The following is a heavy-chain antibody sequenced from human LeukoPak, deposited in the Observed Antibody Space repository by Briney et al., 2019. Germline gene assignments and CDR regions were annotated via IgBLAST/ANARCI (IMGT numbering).Heavy chain of an antibody. J-gene: IGHJ4*02. V-gene: IGHV3-7*02. CDR1: GFTFSNAW. Sequence: GGSLRLSCAASGFTFSNAWMGWVRQAPGRGLEWVANIKGDGSEEYYVDSVKGLFTISRDNANNTLHLHMNSLIADDAPVDYCCRVLAPAGPQNRPYFDYWGQGTLVTVSS. CDR3: CRVLAPAGPQNRPYFDY. CDR2: IKGDGSEE. D-gene: IGHD6-19*01.